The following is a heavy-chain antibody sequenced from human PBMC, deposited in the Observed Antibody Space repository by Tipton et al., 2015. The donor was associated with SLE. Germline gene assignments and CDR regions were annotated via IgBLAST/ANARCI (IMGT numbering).Heavy chain of an antibody. CDR3: AREVVVVVPASYYYYMDA. D-gene: IGHD2-2*01. J-gene: IGHJ6*03. CDR1: GGSFSGYY. CDR2: IYYSGST. Sequence: LRLSCAVYGGSFSGYYWGWIRQPPGKGLEWIGSIYYSGSTYYNPSLKSRVTISVDTSKNQFSLKLSSVTAADTAVYYCAREVVVVVPASYYYYMDAWGKGTTVTVSS. V-gene: IGHV4-34*01.